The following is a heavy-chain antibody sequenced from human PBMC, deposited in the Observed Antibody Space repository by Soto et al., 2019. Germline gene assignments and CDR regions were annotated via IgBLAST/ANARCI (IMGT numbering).Heavy chain of an antibody. CDR3: ARGCSGGSCYLWAFDI. V-gene: IGHV3-48*01. CDR1: GFTFSSYS. D-gene: IGHD2-15*01. J-gene: IGHJ3*02. Sequence: GGSLRLSCAASGFTFSSYSMNWVRQAPGKGLEWVSYISSSSSTIYYADSVKGRFTISRDNAKNSLYLQMNSLRAEDTAVYYCARGCSGGSCYLWAFDIWGQGTMVTVS. CDR2: ISSSSSTI.